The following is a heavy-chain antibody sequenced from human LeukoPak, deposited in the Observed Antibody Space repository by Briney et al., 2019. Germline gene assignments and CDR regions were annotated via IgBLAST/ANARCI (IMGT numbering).Heavy chain of an antibody. V-gene: IGHV3-15*01. Sequence: PGGSLRLSCAASGFTFSNAWMSWVRQAPGKGLEWVGRIKSKTDGGTTDYAAPVKGRFTISRDDSKNTLYLQMNSLKTEDTAVYYCTTRVPRGYSYGSLFYDYWGQGTLVTVSS. CDR1: GFTFSNAW. D-gene: IGHD5-18*01. J-gene: IGHJ4*02. CDR3: TTRVPRGYSYGSLFYDY. CDR2: IKSKTDGGTT.